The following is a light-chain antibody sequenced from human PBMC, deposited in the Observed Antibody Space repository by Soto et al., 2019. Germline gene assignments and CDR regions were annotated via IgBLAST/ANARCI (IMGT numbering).Light chain of an antibody. CDR1: QSFSGT. Sequence: DIQMTQSPSTLSASVGDRVTSTCRRSQSFSGTLAWYQQKPGKAPKLLIFDASSLERGVPSRFSGSGSGTEFTLTISSLQPDDFATYYCQQYDTYSRTFGQGTKVDIK. CDR2: DAS. CDR3: QQYDTYSRT. V-gene: IGKV1-5*01. J-gene: IGKJ1*01.